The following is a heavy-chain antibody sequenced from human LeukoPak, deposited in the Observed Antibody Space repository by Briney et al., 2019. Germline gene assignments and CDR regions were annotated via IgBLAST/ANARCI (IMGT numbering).Heavy chain of an antibody. CDR2: IYYSGST. Sequence: SETLSLTCTVSGGSISSSSYYWGWIRQPPGKGLEWVGSIYYSGSTYYNPSLKSRVTISVDTSNTQFSLKLTSVTATDTAVYYCARHNYYDSSRWRFDAFDIWGQGTMVTVSS. V-gene: IGHV4-39*01. J-gene: IGHJ3*02. CDR3: ARHNYYDSSRWRFDAFDI. D-gene: IGHD3-22*01. CDR1: GGSISSSSYY.